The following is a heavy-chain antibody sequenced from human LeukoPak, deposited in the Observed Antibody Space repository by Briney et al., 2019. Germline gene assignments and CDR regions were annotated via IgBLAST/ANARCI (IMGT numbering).Heavy chain of an antibody. D-gene: IGHD2-21*01. CDR3: ARKSVVAGKDNAFDI. CDR1: GFTFSSYW. V-gene: IGHV3-7*01. J-gene: IGHJ3*02. CDR2: IKQDGSEK. Sequence: GGSLRLSCAASGFTFSSYWMSWVRQAPGKGLEWVANIKQDGSEKYYVDSVKGRFTISRDNAKNSLYLQMNSLRAEDTAVYSFARKSVVAGKDNAFDIWAKGQWSPSLQ.